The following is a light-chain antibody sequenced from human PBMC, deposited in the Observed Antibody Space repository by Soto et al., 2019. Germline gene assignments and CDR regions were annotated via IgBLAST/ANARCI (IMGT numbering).Light chain of an antibody. CDR1: QDVKNY. V-gene: IGKV1-33*01. CDR3: QQYDSYST. J-gene: IGKJ4*01. Sequence: DIQLTQSPSSLSASVGARVTLTCQASQDVKNYLNWYQQKPGKAPKLLIYDASNLERGVPSRFSGSGTGTEFTLTISSLQPDDFATYYCQQYDSYSTFGGGTKVDIK. CDR2: DAS.